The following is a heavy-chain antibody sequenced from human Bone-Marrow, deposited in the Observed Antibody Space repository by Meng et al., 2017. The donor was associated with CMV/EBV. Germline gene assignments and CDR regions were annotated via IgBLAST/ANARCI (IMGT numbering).Heavy chain of an antibody. J-gene: IGHJ4*02. Sequence: QEQLKQWAAGLVTPSQTVSLICTASSGSSSRCNYYWSWIGQPPGKGLEWIGYIYYSGSTYYNPSLKSRVTISVDTSKNQFSLKLRPVTAADTAVYYCARVLSGYFDYWGQGTLVTVSS. V-gene: IGHV4-30-4*08. CDR3: ARVLSGYFDY. CDR2: IYYSGST. CDR1: SGSSSRCNYY. D-gene: IGHD2-15*01.